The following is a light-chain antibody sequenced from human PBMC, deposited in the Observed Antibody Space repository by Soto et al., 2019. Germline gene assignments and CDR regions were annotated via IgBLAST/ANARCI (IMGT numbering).Light chain of an antibody. V-gene: IGKV1-39*01. Sequence: DIQMTQSPSSLSAAVGDRFTITFRASQSISSYLNWYQQEPGKAPKLLIYDASSLEGGVPSRFSGSGSGTEFTLTISSLQPEDGATYYCQKYNSAPWTVGQGTKVDIK. CDR2: DAS. CDR3: QKYNSAPWT. CDR1: QSISSY. J-gene: IGKJ1*01.